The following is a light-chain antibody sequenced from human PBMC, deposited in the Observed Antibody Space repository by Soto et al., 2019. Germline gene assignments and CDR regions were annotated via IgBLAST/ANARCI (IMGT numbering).Light chain of an antibody. CDR3: CSYAGSSTFPYV. CDR2: EVS. V-gene: IGLV2-23*02. J-gene: IGLJ1*01. Sequence: QSVLNQPAPVSGAPGQSITISFTGTNSDVVSYNLVSWYQHHPGKTPKLMIYEVSKRPSGVSNRFSGSKSDNTASLTISGLQAEDEADYYCCSYAGSSTFPYVFGTGTKVTVL. CDR1: NSDVVSYNL.